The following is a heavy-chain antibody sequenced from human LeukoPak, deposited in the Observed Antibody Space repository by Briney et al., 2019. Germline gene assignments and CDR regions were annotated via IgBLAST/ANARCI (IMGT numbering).Heavy chain of an antibody. CDR2: FSSSGNT. D-gene: IGHD3-16*01. CDR3: ARIGGVTYFDY. Sequence: SETLSLTCTVSGGYISTYFWTWLRQPAGKGLEWLGHFSSSGNTNSSPSLASRVTVSADPSMNQCSLKLTSVTAADTAVYYCARIGGVTYFDYWGQGILVAVSS. CDR1: GGYISTYF. V-gene: IGHV4-4*07. J-gene: IGHJ4*02.